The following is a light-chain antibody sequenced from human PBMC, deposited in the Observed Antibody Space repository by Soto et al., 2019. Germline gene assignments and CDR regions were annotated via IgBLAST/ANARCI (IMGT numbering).Light chain of an antibody. Sequence: EIVLTQSPATLSLSPGERATLSCGASQNVSNSYLAWYQQKPGLAPRLLIYDASRRAIGIPDRFIGSGSGADFTLTISRLEPEDFAVYYCQQYGTSRWTFGQGTKVEIK. CDR1: QNVSNSY. V-gene: IGKV3D-20*01. CDR2: DAS. J-gene: IGKJ1*01. CDR3: QQYGTSRWT.